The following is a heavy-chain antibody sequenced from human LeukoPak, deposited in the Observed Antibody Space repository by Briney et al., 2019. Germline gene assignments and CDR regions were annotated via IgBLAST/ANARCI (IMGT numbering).Heavy chain of an antibody. Sequence: GGSLRLSCAASGFTFSSYGMHWVRQAPGKGLEWVAFIRYDGSNKYYADSVKGRFTISRDNSDNTVYLQMDSLRDEDTALYFCAKDSWSTASHQLSSRLGLVDYWGQGTLVTVSS. D-gene: IGHD6-6*01. CDR1: GFTFSSYG. V-gene: IGHV3-30*02. J-gene: IGHJ4*02. CDR3: AKDSWSTASHQLSSRLGLVDY. CDR2: IRYDGSNK.